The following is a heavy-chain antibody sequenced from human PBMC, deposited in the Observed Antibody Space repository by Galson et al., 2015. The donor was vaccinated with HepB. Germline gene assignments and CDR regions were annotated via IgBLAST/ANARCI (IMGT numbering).Heavy chain of an antibody. CDR3: AKDRAGFADLFPYFSDF. J-gene: IGHJ4*02. Sequence: LRLSCAASGFTFNNYAMRWVRQAPGKRLEWVSAISGSGSSTHYAASVKGRFTISRDNPKSTLYLQMNSLRAEDTAVYYCAKDRAGFADLFPYFSDFWGQGTLITVSS. CDR1: GFTFNNYA. CDR2: ISGSGSST. D-gene: IGHD3-10*01. V-gene: IGHV3-23*01.